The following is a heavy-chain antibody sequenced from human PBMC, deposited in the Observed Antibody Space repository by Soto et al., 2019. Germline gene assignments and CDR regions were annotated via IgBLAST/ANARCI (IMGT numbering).Heavy chain of an antibody. CDR1: GFTFTNAW. Sequence: GGSLRLSCAASGFTFTNAWMSWVRQAPGKGPEWIGHIKAKGAGGTTEYSAPVKGRFTVSRGDSRNTLYLQMNSLRAEDTAVYYCGNSGYDYYDYYYYMDVWGKGTTVTVSS. V-gene: IGHV3-15*05. D-gene: IGHD5-12*01. J-gene: IGHJ6*03. CDR2: IKAKGAGGTT. CDR3: GNSGYDYYDYYYYMDV.